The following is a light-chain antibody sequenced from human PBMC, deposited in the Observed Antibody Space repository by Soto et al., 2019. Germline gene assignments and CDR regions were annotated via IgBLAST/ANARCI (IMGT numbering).Light chain of an antibody. CDR2: GAF. V-gene: IGKV3-11*01. CDR1: PSVTNY. Sequence: EIVLTQSPVTLSLSPGERATLSCRASPSVTNYLAWYQQKPGQAPRLVIYGAFNRATGIPARFSGSGSGTDFTLTISSLEPEDFAVYYCQQRNIWPPVTFGQGTRLEIK. J-gene: IGKJ5*01. CDR3: QQRNIWPPVT.